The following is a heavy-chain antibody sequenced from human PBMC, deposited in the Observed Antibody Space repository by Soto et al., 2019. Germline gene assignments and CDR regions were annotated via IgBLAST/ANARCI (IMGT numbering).Heavy chain of an antibody. CDR2: ISTGTPYT. Sequence: EVQLVESGGGLVKPGGSLRLSCAASGFSFSTYSMSWVRQAPGKGLEWVSSISTGTPYTYYADSVKGRLTISRDNAKNSLSLQMSSLRAEDTAVYFCARGNIVATIHYFDRWGQGTLVTVSS. V-gene: IGHV3-21*01. J-gene: IGHJ4*02. CDR3: ARGNIVATIHYFDR. CDR1: GFSFSTYS. D-gene: IGHD5-12*01.